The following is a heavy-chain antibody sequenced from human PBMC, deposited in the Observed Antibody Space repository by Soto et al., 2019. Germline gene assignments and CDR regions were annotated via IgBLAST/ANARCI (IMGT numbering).Heavy chain of an antibody. CDR3: ARRYCSSTSCYLNAFDI. Sequence: GESLKISCKGSGYSFTSYWIGWVRQMPGKGLEWMGIIYPGDSDTRYSPSFQGQVTISADKSISTAYLQWSSLKASDTAMYYCARRYCSSTSCYLNAFDIWGQGTMVTVSS. D-gene: IGHD2-2*01. J-gene: IGHJ3*02. CDR1: GYSFTSYW. CDR2: IYPGDSDT. V-gene: IGHV5-51*01.